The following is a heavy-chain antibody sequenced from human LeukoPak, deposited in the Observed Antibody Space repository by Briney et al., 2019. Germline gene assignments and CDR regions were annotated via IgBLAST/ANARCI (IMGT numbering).Heavy chain of an antibody. V-gene: IGHV4-59*01. CDR2: IYYSGRT. CDR1: DGSISSYY. Sequence: SETLSLTCTVSDGSISSYYWSWIRQPPGKGLEWIGYIYYSGRTNYNPSLKSRITILVDTSKNQFSLKLSSVTAADTAVYYCARAETQYYDFWSGYHNWFDPWGQGTLVTVSS. D-gene: IGHD3-3*01. J-gene: IGHJ5*02. CDR3: ARAETQYYDFWSGYHNWFDP.